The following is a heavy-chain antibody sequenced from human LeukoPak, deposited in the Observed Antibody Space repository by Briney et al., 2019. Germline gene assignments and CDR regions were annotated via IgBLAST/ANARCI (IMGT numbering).Heavy chain of an antibody. V-gene: IGHV3-48*03. CDR2: ISSSGSTI. CDR1: GFTFSSYE. CDR3: AEPGITMFGGV. J-gene: IGHJ6*04. Sequence: GGTLRLSCAASGFTFSSYERNWVRQAPGKGLEWVSYISSSGSTIYYADSVKGRFNIYRDNAKNSLHLQMNSLRADDTAVYYCAEPGITMFGGVWGKGTTVTISS. D-gene: IGHD3-10*02.